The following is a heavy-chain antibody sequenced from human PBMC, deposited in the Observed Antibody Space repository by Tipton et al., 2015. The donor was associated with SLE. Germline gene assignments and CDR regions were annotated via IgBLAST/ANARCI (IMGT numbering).Heavy chain of an antibody. CDR2: IRGSGGST. D-gene: IGHD5-12*01. CDR1: GFTFSSYA. Sequence: SLRLSCAASGFTFSSYAMSWVHQAPGKGLEWVSAIRGSGGSTYYADSVKGRFTISRDNSKNTLYLQMNSLRAEDTAVYYCAKDRLGGYDSGLFGFWGQGTLVTVSS. J-gene: IGHJ4*02. V-gene: IGHV3-23*01. CDR3: AKDRLGGYDSGLFGF.